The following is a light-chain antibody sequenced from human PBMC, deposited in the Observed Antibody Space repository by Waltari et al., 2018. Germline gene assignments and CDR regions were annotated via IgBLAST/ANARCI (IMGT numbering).Light chain of an antibody. J-gene: IGKJ1*01. Sequence: TGRTSDRIYNWFDWNQQKPGKTHKLLIYKASSVESGVPSRCSGSGSRTEFTLTISSLQRDEFATYYCQQYDSYQWTFGQGTKVEIK. V-gene: IGKV1-5*03. CDR3: QQYDSYQWT. CDR2: KAS. CDR1: DRIYNW.